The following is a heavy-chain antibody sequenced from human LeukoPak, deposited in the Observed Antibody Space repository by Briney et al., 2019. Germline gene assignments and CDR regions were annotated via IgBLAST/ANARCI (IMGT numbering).Heavy chain of an antibody. D-gene: IGHD5-18*01. V-gene: IGHV1-69*06. J-gene: IGHJ4*02. CDR2: ITPIFGTA. CDR3: ARASSDDTAMATPFAY. CDR1: GGTFSNYA. Sequence: SVKVSCKASGGTFSNYAINWVRQAPGQGLEWMGGITPIFGTANYVQKFQGRATITADKSTSTAFMELSRLRSEDTAIYYCARASSDDTAMATPFAYWGQGTLVTVSS.